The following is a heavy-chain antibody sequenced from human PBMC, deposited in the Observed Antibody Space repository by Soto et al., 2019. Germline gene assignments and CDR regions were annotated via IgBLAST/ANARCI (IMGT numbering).Heavy chain of an antibody. D-gene: IGHD5-18*01. Sequence: EVQLVESGGGLVQPGGSLRLSCAASGFTFSSYWMHWVRQAPGKGLVWVSRINSDGSSTSYADSVKGRFTISRDNAKNTMYLQMNSLRAEDTAVYYCARDTDTAYYFDYWGQGTLVTVSS. V-gene: IGHV3-74*01. CDR1: GFTFSSYW. CDR3: ARDTDTAYYFDY. J-gene: IGHJ4*02. CDR2: INSDGSST.